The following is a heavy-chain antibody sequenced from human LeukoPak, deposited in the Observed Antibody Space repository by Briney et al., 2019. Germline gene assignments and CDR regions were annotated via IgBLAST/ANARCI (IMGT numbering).Heavy chain of an antibody. CDR3: ARFQTYYCDSSDLNAFDI. J-gene: IGHJ3*02. CDR1: GGSISSGGYY. Sequence: PSETLSLTCTVSGGSISSGGYYWSWIRQHPGKGLEWIGYIYYSGSTYYNPSLKSRVTISVDTSKNQFSLKLSSVTAADTAVYYCARFQTYYCDSSDLNAFDIWGQGTMVTVSS. CDR2: IYYSGST. V-gene: IGHV4-31*03. D-gene: IGHD3-22*01.